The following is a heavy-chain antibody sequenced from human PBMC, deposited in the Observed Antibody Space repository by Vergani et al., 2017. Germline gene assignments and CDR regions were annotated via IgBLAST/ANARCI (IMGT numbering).Heavy chain of an antibody. V-gene: IGHV3-11*01. J-gene: IGHJ6*03. CDR3: ARVDGFWSGYYRNYYYYMDV. CDR2: ISSSGSTI. CDR1: GFTFSDYH. Sequence: QVQLVESGGGLVKPGGSLRLSCAASGFTFSDYHMSWIRQAPGKGLEWVSYISSSGSTIYYADSVKGRFTISRDNAKNSLYLQMNSLRAEDTAVYYCARVDGFWSGYYRNYYYYMDVWGKGTTVTVSS. D-gene: IGHD3-3*01.